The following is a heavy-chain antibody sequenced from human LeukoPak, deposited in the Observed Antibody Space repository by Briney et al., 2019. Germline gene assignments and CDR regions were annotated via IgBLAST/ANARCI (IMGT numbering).Heavy chain of an antibody. J-gene: IGHJ3*02. CDR2: MNPNSGNT. CDR3: ARGVVPAAIAEYGAFDI. Sequence: ASVKVSCKASGYTFTSYDINWVRQATGQGLEWMGWMNPNSGNTGYAQKFQGRVTMTRNTSISTAYMELSSLRSEDTAVYYCARGVVPAAIAEYGAFDIWGQGTMVTVSS. CDR1: GYTFTSYD. V-gene: IGHV1-8*01. D-gene: IGHD2-2*01.